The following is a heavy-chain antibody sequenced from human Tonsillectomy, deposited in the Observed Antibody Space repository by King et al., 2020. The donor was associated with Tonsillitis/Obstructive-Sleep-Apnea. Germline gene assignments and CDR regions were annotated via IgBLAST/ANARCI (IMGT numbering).Heavy chain of an antibody. D-gene: IGHD3-10*01. CDR3: AHSTGTYYYGSGSYGLINWFDP. J-gene: IGHJ5*02. Sequence: ITLKESGPTLVKPTQTLTLTCTFSGFSLSTSGVGVGWIRQPPGKALEWLALIYWDDDKRYSPSLKSRLTITKDTPKKQVVLTITNMDPVDTATYYCAHSTGTYYYGSGSYGLINWFDPWGQGTLVTVSS. CDR1: GFSLSTSGVG. V-gene: IGHV2-5*02. CDR2: IYWDDDK.